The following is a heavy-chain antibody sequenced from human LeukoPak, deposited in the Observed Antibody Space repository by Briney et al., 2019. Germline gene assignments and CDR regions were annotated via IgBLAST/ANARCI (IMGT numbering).Heavy chain of an antibody. CDR2: LNQDGTEK. J-gene: IGHJ4*02. V-gene: IGHV3-7*01. CDR1: GFTFSSYW. CDR3: AKDGTLDLAVAYYFDY. Sequence: RSGRSLRLSCAASGFTFSSYWMSWVRQAPGKGPEWVANLNQDGTEKFYVDSVKGRFTISRDNAKNSLYLQMNSLRGEDTAVYYCAKDGTLDLAVAYYFDYWGQGTLVTVSS. D-gene: IGHD6-19*01.